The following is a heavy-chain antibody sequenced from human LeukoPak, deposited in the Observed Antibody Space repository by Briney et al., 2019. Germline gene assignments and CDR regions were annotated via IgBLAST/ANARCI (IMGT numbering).Heavy chain of an antibody. CDR3: AKGPIFGVVQWYFDY. J-gene: IGHJ4*02. Sequence: PGGSLRLSCAASGFTFSSYAMSWVRQAPGKGLEWVSAISGSGGSTYYADSVKGRFTISRDNSKNTLYLQMNSLRAEDTAVYYCAKGPIFGVVQWYFDYWGQGTLVTVSS. CDR2: ISGSGGST. D-gene: IGHD3-3*01. CDR1: GFTFSSYA. V-gene: IGHV3-23*01.